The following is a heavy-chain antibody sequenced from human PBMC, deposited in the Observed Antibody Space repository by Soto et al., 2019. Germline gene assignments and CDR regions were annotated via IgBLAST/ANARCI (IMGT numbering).Heavy chain of an antibody. CDR1: GFTVSSNY. CDR2: IYSGGST. V-gene: IGHV3-66*01. D-gene: IGHD3-22*01. CDR3: ARDLGGSPPYYYDSSGYEYYYYYGMDV. Sequence: GGSLRLSCAASGFTVSSNYMSWVRQAPGKGLEWVSVIYSGGSTYYADSVKGRFTISRDNSKNTLYLQMNSLRAEDTAVYYCARDLGGSPPYYYDSSGYEYYYYYGMDVWGQGTTVTVSS. J-gene: IGHJ6*02.